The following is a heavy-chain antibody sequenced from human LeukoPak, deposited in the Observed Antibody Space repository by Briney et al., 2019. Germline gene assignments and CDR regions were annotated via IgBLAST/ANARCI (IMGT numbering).Heavy chain of an antibody. Sequence: GGSLRLSCAASGFTVSSNYMSWVRQAPGTGLEWVSVIYSGGSTYYADSVKGRFTISRDNSKNTLYLQMNSLRAEDTAVYCCARSETTEDYYYYYGMDVWGQGTTVTVSS. CDR3: ARSETTEDYYYYYGMDV. D-gene: IGHD4-17*01. CDR1: GFTVSSNY. V-gene: IGHV3-66*01. CDR2: IYSGGST. J-gene: IGHJ6*02.